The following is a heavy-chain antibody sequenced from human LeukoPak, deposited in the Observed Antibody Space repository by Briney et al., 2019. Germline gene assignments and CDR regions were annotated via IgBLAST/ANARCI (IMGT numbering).Heavy chain of an antibody. Sequence: ASVKVSCKASGYIFTSYGIIWVRQAPGQGLEWMGWISVYNGNTNYPQRLQGRVTMTTDTSTTTAYMELRSLRSDDTAVYYRARDINGYYYDSHGYYPTDLWGQGTLVTVSS. CDR2: ISVYNGNT. CDR3: ARDINGYYYDSHGYYPTDL. D-gene: IGHD3-22*01. CDR1: GYIFTSYG. V-gene: IGHV1-18*01. J-gene: IGHJ5*02.